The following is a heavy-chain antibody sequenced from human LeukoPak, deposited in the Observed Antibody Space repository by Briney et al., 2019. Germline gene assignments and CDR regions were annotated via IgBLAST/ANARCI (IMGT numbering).Heavy chain of an antibody. CDR3: ARFGYDFLCDY. V-gene: IGHV3-53*05. CDR1: GFTVSSNY. Sequence: PGGSLRLSCAASGFTVSSNYMSWVRQAPGKVLEWVSVIYSGGSTYYADSVKGRFTISRDNSKNTLYLQMNSLRAEDTAVYYCARFGYDFLCDYWGQGNLVTVSS. D-gene: IGHD1-1*01. J-gene: IGHJ4*02. CDR2: IYSGGST.